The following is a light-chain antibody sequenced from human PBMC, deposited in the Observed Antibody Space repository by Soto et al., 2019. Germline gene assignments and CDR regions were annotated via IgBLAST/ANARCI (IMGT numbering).Light chain of an antibody. CDR1: SGYVGTYSL. CDR2: EGH. Sequence: QSALAQPASVSGSPGQSITISCTGASGYVGTYSLVSWYQQHPGKAPKVVIYEGHKRPSGVPDRFSGSTSVNTASLTISVLQTDDEADYYCCLYVGATTYVFGTGTKLTVL. V-gene: IGLV2-23*01. CDR3: CLYVGATTYV. J-gene: IGLJ1*01.